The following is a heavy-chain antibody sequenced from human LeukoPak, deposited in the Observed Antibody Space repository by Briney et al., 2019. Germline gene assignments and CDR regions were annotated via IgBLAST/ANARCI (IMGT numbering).Heavy chain of an antibody. D-gene: IGHD3-22*01. CDR1: GFTFSSYA. CDR3: ARWGWHYDSSGFDY. J-gene: IGHJ4*02. V-gene: IGHV3-30-3*01. CDR2: ISYDGSNK. Sequence: GRSLRLSCAASGFTFSSYAMHWGRQAPGKGLEWVAVISYDGSNKYYADSVKGRFTISRDNSKNTLYLQMNSLRAEDTAVDYCARWGWHYDSSGFDYWGQGTLVTVSS.